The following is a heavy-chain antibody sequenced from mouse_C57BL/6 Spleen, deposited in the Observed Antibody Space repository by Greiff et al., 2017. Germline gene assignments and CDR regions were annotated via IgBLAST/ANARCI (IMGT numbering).Heavy chain of an antibody. V-gene: IGHV1-77*01. D-gene: IGHD4-1*01. CDR1: GYTFTDYY. J-gene: IGHJ2*01. Sequence: VQLQQSGAELVKPGASVKISCKASGYTFTDYYINWVTQRPGPGLEWIGKIGPGSGSTYYNEKFKGKATLPPDKSSSTAYMQLSRLTSEDSADYFCARSWDEYYFDDWGQGTTLTVSS. CDR3: ARSWDEYYFDD. CDR2: IGPGSGST.